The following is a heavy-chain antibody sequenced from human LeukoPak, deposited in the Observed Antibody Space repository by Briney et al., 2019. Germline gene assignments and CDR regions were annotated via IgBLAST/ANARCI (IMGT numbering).Heavy chain of an antibody. J-gene: IGHJ4*02. Sequence: TLSLTCTVSGGSISSSSNYWGWIRQPPGKGLEWIGSIYYSGSTYYNPSLKSRVTISVDTSKNQFSLKLSSVTAADTAVYYCARRSSIAALPFDYWGQGTLVTVSS. V-gene: IGHV4-39*01. D-gene: IGHD6-6*01. CDR3: ARRSSIAALPFDY. CDR1: GGSISSSSNY. CDR2: IYYSGST.